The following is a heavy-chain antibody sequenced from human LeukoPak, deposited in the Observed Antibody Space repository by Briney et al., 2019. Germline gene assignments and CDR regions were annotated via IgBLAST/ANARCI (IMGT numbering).Heavy chain of an antibody. CDR3: ARGNCSSTSCYGYYYYYYMDV. V-gene: IGHV1-69*05. D-gene: IGHD2-2*01. CDR1: GGTFSSYA. CDR2: IIPIFGTA. Sequence: GASVKVSCKASGGTFSSYAISWVRQAPGQGLEWMGGIIPIFGTANYAQKFQGRVTITTDESTSTAYMELSSLRPEDTAVYYCARGNCSSTSCYGYYYYYYMDVWGKGTTVTVSS. J-gene: IGHJ6*03.